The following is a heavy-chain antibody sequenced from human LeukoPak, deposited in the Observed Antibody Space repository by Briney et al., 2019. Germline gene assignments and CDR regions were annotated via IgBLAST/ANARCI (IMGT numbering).Heavy chain of an antibody. J-gene: IGHJ4*02. Sequence: TGESLKISCKGSGYSFTSYWIGWVRQMPGKGLEWMGIIYPGDSDTRYSPSFQGQVTISADKSISTAYLQWSSLKASDTAMYYCARSDCSGGSCYSEPVDYWGQGTLVTVSS. CDR2: IYPGDSDT. D-gene: IGHD2-15*01. CDR1: GYSFTSYW. CDR3: ARSDCSGGSCYSEPVDY. V-gene: IGHV5-51*01.